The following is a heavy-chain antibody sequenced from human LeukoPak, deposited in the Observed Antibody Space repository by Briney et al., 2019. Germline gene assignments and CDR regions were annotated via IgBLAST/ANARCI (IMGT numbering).Heavy chain of an antibody. CDR1: GGSISSSSYY. D-gene: IGHD3-3*01. Sequence: SETLSLTCTVSGGSISSSSYYWGWIRQPPGKGLEWIGSIYYSGNTYYNPSLKSRVTISVDTSKNQFSLKLSSVTAADTAVYYCARRITIFGVVINWYFDLWGRGTLVTVSS. CDR2: IYYSGNT. CDR3: ARRITIFGVVINWYFDL. J-gene: IGHJ2*01. V-gene: IGHV4-39*01.